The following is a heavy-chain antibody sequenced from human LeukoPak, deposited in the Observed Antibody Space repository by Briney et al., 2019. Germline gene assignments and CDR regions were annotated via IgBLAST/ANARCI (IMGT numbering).Heavy chain of an antibody. CDR3: ARRSYDYVWGRPQPNWFDP. J-gene: IGHJ5*02. Sequence: ASVKVSCKASGYTFTSYGISWVRQAPGQGLEWMGWISAYNGNTNYAQKLQGRVTMTTDTSTSTAYMELRRLRSDDTAVYYCARRSYDYVWGRPQPNWFDPWGQGTLVTVSS. D-gene: IGHD3-16*01. V-gene: IGHV1-18*01. CDR1: GYTFTSYG. CDR2: ISAYNGNT.